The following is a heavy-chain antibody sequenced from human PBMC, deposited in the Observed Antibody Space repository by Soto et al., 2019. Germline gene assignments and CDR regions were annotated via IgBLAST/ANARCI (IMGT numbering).Heavy chain of an antibody. CDR3: VKDESINWYSGHFRH. Sequence: EVQLVESVGGLVQPGRSLRLSCAASGFTFDDYAMHWVRQVPGKGVEWVSGINWNSGSIGYGDSVKGRFAISRDNAKNSLHLQMNSLSAEDTAFYYCVKDESINWYSGHFRHWGQGTLVTVSS. CDR2: INWNSGSI. CDR1: GFTFDDYA. D-gene: IGHD6-13*01. V-gene: IGHV3-9*01. J-gene: IGHJ1*01.